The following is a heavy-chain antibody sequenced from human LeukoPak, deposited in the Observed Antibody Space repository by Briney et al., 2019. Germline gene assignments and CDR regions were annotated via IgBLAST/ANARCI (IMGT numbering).Heavy chain of an antibody. CDR3: ASLYDTDGYYFNY. J-gene: IGHJ4*02. D-gene: IGHD3-22*01. V-gene: IGHV3-48*01. Sequence: PGGSLRLSCAASGFTFSTYSMNWVRQAPGMRLEWVSYISSSSRTIYYADSVKGRFTISRDNAKNSLYLQMDSLRAEDTAVYYCASLYDTDGYYFNYWGQGALVTVSS. CDR2: ISSSSRTI. CDR1: GFTFSTYS.